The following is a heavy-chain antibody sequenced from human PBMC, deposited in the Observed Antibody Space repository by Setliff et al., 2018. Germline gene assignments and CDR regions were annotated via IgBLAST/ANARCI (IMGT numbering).Heavy chain of an antibody. CDR3: ARRLPYYGMDV. CDR1: GFTFSNAW. D-gene: IGHD2-15*01. V-gene: IGHV3-66*01. J-gene: IGHJ6*02. CDR2: TYSDGRT. Sequence: SGGSLRLSCAASGFTFSNAWMSWVRQAPGKGLEWVSVTYSDGRTNYADSVKGRFIISRDNSRNSLHLQMNSLRAEDTAIYFCARRLPYYGMDVWGQGTTVTVSS.